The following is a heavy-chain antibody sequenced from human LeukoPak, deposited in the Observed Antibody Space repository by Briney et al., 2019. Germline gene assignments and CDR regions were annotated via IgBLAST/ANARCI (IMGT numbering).Heavy chain of an antibody. CDR2: IWYDGSNK. D-gene: IGHD6-19*01. Sequence: GGSLRLSCAVSGFTFSNYDMHWVRQAPGKGLEWVAVIWYDGSNKYYADSVKGRFTISRDNSKNTLYLQMNTLRAEDTAVYYCARDDYSSGEINYWGQGTLVTVSS. V-gene: IGHV3-33*01. J-gene: IGHJ4*02. CDR3: ARDDYSSGEINY. CDR1: GFTFSNYD.